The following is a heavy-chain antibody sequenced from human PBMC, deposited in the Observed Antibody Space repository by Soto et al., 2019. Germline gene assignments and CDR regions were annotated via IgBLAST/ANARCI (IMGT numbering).Heavy chain of an antibody. CDR3: AGDSGYSNYAFDF. CDR1: GGSVSSYT. CDR2: IIPILGRA. Sequence: QVQLVQSGAEVKKRGSSVKVSCKASGGSVSSYTLSWVRQAPGQGLEWMGRIIPILGRANYAQKFQGRVTITADKSTSTAYMELISLRSEATAVYFCAGDSGYSNYAFDFWGQGTLVTVSS. D-gene: IGHD4-4*01. J-gene: IGHJ4*02. V-gene: IGHV1-69*08.